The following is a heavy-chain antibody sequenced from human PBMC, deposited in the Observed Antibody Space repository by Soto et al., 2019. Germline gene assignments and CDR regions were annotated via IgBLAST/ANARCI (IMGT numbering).Heavy chain of an antibody. CDR1: GGSISNYY. D-gene: IGHD2-2*01. J-gene: IGHJ6*04. V-gene: IGHV4-59*01. Sequence: SETLSLTCTVSGGSISNYYWNWIRQPPGKGLEYIGHIYYSGSTIYNPPLKSRVTISIDTSKNKFSLKMTSVTAADTAVYYCAGGRKQPSPEGDVDVWGKGPTVTVSS. CDR2: IYYSGST. CDR3: AGGRKQPSPEGDVDV.